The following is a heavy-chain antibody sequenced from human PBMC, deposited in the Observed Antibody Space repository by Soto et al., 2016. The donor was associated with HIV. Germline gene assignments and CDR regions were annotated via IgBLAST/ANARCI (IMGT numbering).Heavy chain of an antibody. J-gene: IGHJ6*02. CDR2: ISGSGGST. CDR1: GFTFSSYA. V-gene: IGHV3-23*01. D-gene: IGHD3-10*01. CDR3: ARALLLWFGXRYGMDV. Sequence: EVQLLESGGGLVQPGGSLRLSCAASGFTFSSYAMSWVRQAPGKGLEWVSVISGSGGSTYYADSVKGRFTISRDNSKNSLYLQMNSLRAEDTAVYYCARALLLWFGXRYGMDVVGPRDHGHRLL.